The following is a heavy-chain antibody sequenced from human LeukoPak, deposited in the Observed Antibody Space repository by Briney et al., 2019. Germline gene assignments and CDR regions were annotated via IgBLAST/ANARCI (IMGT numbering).Heavy chain of an antibody. CDR3: ATFRWIACSNWFDP. D-gene: IGHD2-21*01. CDR1: GYMLSELS. Sequence: GASVKVSCKVSGYMLSELSMHWVRQAPGEGLEWMGGFDPEEGKTIYAQKFRGRVIMTEDPSTDTAYMELSSLTSEDTAMYYCATFRWIACSNWFDPWGQGTLVTVSP. CDR2: FDPEEGKT. J-gene: IGHJ5*02. V-gene: IGHV1-24*01.